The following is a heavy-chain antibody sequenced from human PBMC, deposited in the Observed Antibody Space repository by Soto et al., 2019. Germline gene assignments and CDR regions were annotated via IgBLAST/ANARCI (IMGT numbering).Heavy chain of an antibody. CDR1: GYTFTSYY. CDR3: ARDISVRVYDY. D-gene: IGHD4-17*01. CDR2: INPSGGST. Sequence: VTVSCQASGYTFTSYYMPWVRQAPGQGLEWMGIINPSGGSTSYAQKFQGRVTMTRDTSTSTVYMELSSLRSEDTAVYYCARDISVRVYDYWGQGTLVTVSS. J-gene: IGHJ4*02. V-gene: IGHV1-46*01.